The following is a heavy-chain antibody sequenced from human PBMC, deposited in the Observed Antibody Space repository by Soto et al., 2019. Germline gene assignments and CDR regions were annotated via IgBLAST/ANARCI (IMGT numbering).Heavy chain of an antibody. CDR3: ARAPRLEGKPVKNWLEP. CDR2: IIPIFGTA. J-gene: IGHJ5*02. D-gene: IGHD6-19*01. Sequence: SVKVSCKASGGTFSSYAISWVRQAPGQGLEWMGGIIPIFGTANYAQKFQGRVTITADESTSTAYMELSSLRSEDTAVYYCARAPRLEGKPVKNWLEPWGQGTLVTVSS. CDR1: GGTFSSYA. V-gene: IGHV1-69*13.